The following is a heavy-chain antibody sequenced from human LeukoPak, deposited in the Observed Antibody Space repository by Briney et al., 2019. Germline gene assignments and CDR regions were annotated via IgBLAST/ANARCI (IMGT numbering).Heavy chain of an antibody. CDR1: GYTFIGYY. J-gene: IGHJ4*02. Sequence: GASVKLSCKASGYTFIGYYMHWVRQAPGQGLEWMGGINPNSGDTNYAQKFQDRVTMTRDTSISTAYMELSRLRPDDTAVYYCALNTAVETVFDFWGQGTLVSVSS. V-gene: IGHV1-2*02. CDR3: ALNTAVETVFDF. CDR2: INPNSGDT. D-gene: IGHD5-18*01.